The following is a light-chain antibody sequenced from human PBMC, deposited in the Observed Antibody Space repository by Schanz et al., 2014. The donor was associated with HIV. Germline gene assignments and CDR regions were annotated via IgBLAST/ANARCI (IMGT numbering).Light chain of an antibody. CDR1: SSDIGGYKY. CDR2: DVD. V-gene: IGLV2-14*03. J-gene: IGLJ3*02. CDR3: SSYTTSGSLV. Sequence: QSALTQPASVSGSPGQSITISCTGTSSDIGGYKYVSWYQHHPGKAPKLLIFDVDNRPSGVSHRFSAYKSGNTASLTISGLQAEDEADYYCSSYTTSGSLVFGGGTKVTVL.